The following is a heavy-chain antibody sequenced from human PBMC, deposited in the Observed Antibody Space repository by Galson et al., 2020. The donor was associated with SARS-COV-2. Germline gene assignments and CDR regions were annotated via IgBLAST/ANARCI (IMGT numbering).Heavy chain of an antibody. Sequence: GRSLRLSCAASGFTFSSYAMHWVRQAPGKGLEWVAVISYDGSNKYYADSVKGRFTISRDNSKNTLYLQMNSLRAEDTAVYYCARDRGSYHYFDVWGQGTLVTVSS. CDR1: GFTFSSYA. D-gene: IGHD1-26*01. V-gene: IGHV3-30*04. CDR3: ARDRGSYHYFDV. J-gene: IGHJ4*02. CDR2: ISYDGSNK.